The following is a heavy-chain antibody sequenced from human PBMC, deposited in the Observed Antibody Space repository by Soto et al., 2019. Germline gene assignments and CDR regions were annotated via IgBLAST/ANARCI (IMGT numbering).Heavy chain of an antibody. CDR2: INHSGST. D-gene: IGHD3-9*01. Sequence: SETLSLTCAVYGGSFSGYYWSWIRQPPGKGLEWIGEINHSGSTNYNPSLKSRVTISVDTSKNQFSLKLSSVTAADTAVYYCARLGYFDWLSTNYGMDVWGQGTTVT. CDR3: ARLGYFDWLSTNYGMDV. V-gene: IGHV4-34*01. CDR1: GGSFSGYY. J-gene: IGHJ6*02.